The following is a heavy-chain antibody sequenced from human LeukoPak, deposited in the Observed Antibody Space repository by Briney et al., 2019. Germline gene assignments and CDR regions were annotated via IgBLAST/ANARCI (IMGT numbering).Heavy chain of an antibody. CDR2: ISSNGGST. D-gene: IGHD3-3*01. J-gene: IGHJ6*02. CDR3: ARMEEYYYYYGMDV. Sequence: GGSLRLSCAASGFTFSSYAMHWVRQAPGKGLEYVSAISSNGGSTYYANSVKGRFTISRDNSKNTLYLQMGSLRAEDMAVYYWARMEEYYYYYGMDVWGQGTTVTVSS. V-gene: IGHV3-64*01. CDR1: GFTFSSYA.